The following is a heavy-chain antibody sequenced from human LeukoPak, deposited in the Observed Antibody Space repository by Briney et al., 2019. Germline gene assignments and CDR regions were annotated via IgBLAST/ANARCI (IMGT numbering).Heavy chain of an antibody. V-gene: IGHV1-46*03. Sequence: VASVKVSCKASGYTSTNFYVHWVRQAPGQGLEWMGMINPSGGSISYAQSFRGRVTMTRDTSISTAYMELSRLRSDDTAVYYRAFSRAWGQGTLVTVSS. J-gene: IGHJ4*02. CDR3: AFSRA. CDR2: INPSGGSI. CDR1: GYTSTNFY.